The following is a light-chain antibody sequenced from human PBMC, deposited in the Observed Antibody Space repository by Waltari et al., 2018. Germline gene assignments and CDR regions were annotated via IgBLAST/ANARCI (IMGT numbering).Light chain of an antibody. CDR1: SGSLASNY. Sequence: FMLTQPHSVSESPGQTVTISCTRSSGSLASNYVQWYQQRPGSSPTTVIYEDNQRASGVPDRFSGSIDSSSNSASLTISGLKTEDEADYYCQSYDTSNVIFGGGTKLTVL. J-gene: IGLJ2*01. CDR2: EDN. V-gene: IGLV6-57*01. CDR3: QSYDTSNVI.